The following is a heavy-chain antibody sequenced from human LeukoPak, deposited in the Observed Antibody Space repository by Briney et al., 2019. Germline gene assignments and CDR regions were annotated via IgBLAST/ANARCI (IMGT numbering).Heavy chain of an antibody. CDR1: GGSISSGGYS. CDR2: IYHSGST. Sequence: SQTLSLTCAVSGGSISSGGYSWSWIRQPPGKGLEWIGYIYHSGSTYYNPSLKSRVTISVDRSKNPFSLKLSSVTAADTAVYYCARYGYDSSGYYVDWYFDLWGRGTLVTVSS. CDR3: ARYGYDSSGYYVDWYFDL. V-gene: IGHV4-30-2*01. J-gene: IGHJ2*01. D-gene: IGHD3-22*01.